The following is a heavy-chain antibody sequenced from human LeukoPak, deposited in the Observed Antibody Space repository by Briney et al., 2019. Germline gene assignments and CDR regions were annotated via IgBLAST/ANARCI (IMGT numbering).Heavy chain of an antibody. CDR3: ARHGIVGARAAFDI. CDR2: IYYSGST. D-gene: IGHD1-26*01. J-gene: IGHJ3*02. Sequence: SETLSLTCTVSGVSISSSSYYWGWIRQPPGKGLEWIGSIYYSGSTYYNPSLKSQVTISVDTSKNQFSLKLSSVTAADTAVYYCARHGIVGARAAFDIWGQGTMVTVSS. V-gene: IGHV4-39*01. CDR1: GVSISSSSYY.